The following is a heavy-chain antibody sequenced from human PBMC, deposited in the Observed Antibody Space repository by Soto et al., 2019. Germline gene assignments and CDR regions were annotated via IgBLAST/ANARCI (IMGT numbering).Heavy chain of an antibody. Sequence: GGSLRLSCAASGFTFSSYWMSWVRQAPGKGLEWVANIKQDGSEKYYVDSVKGRFTISRDNAKNSLYLQMNSLRAEDTAVYYCAGSGSYGWFDPWGQGTLVTVSS. CDR1: GFTFSSYW. CDR2: IKQDGSEK. D-gene: IGHD1-26*01. V-gene: IGHV3-7*01. J-gene: IGHJ5*02. CDR3: AGSGSYGWFDP.